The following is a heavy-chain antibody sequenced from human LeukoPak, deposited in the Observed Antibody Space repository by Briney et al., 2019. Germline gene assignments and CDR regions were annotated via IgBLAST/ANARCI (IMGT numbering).Heavy chain of an antibody. CDR3: AKGTRGYTNYYFDY. CDR2: ISSSGGST. V-gene: IGHV3-23*01. D-gene: IGHD5-12*01. J-gene: IGHJ4*02. Sequence: GGSLRLSCAASGFTFSSYAMSWVRQAPGKGLEWVSAISSSGGSTYYADSVKGRFTISRDNSDNTLYLQLTALRAEDTAVYYCAKGTRGYTNYYFDYWGQGTLVTVSS. CDR1: GFTFSSYA.